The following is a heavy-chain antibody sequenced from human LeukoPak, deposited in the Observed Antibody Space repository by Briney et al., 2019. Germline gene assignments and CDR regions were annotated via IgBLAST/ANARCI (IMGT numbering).Heavy chain of an antibody. CDR2: IYYSGST. Sequence: SETLSLTCTVSGGSISSYYWSWIRQPPGKGLEWIGYIYYSGSTNYNPSLKSRVTISVETSKNQFSLKLSSVTAADTAVYYCARAQIYYYYMDVRGKGTTVTVSS. CDR3: ARAQIYYYYMDV. CDR1: GGSISSYY. V-gene: IGHV4-59*12. J-gene: IGHJ6*03.